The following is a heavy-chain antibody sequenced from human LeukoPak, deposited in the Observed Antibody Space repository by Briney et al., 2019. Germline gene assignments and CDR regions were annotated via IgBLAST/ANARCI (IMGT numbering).Heavy chain of an antibody. CDR1: GLTFSTYW. J-gene: IGHJ4*02. CDR2: ISNNGGYT. Sequence: GGSLRLSCAASGLTFSTYWMSWVRQAPGKGLEWVSAISNNGGYTYYADSVQGRFTISRDNSKSTLCLQMSSLRAEDTAVYYCAKQLGYCSDGSCYFPYWGQGTLVTVSS. D-gene: IGHD2-15*01. V-gene: IGHV3-23*01. CDR3: AKQLGYCSDGSCYFPY.